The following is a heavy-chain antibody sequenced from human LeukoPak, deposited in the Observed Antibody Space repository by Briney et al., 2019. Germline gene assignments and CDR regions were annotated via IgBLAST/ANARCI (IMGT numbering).Heavy chain of an antibody. V-gene: IGHV3-48*01. Sequence: GGSLRLSCAASGFTFSSYSMNWVRQAPGKGLEWVSYISSSSSTIYYADSVKGRFTISRDNAKNSLYLQMNSLRAEDTAVYYCVRDPKYYDILTGYYTNAFDIWGQGTMVTVSS. CDR2: ISSSSSTI. D-gene: IGHD3-9*01. J-gene: IGHJ3*02. CDR1: GFTFSSYS. CDR3: VRDPKYYDILTGYYTNAFDI.